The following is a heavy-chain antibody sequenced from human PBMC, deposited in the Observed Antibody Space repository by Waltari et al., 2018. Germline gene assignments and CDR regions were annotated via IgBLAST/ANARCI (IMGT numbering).Heavy chain of an antibody. CDR1: GYTFSGYY. D-gene: IGHD2-21*01. Sequence: QVHLIQSGAEVKKPGASVKVSCKASGYTFSGYYIHWVRQATGQGLEWMGRIHPTSGGTRYGQKFQGRVTMTRDTSITSAYMELSSLRSDDTAVYYCAREVIGFDIWGQGTLVTVSS. CDR3: AREVIGFDI. CDR2: IHPTSGGT. V-gene: IGHV1-2*06. J-gene: IGHJ5*02.